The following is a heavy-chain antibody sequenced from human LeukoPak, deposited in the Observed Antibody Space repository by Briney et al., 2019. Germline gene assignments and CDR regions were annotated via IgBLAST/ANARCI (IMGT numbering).Heavy chain of an antibody. CDR2: VNSDGSDT. J-gene: IGHJ4*02. V-gene: IGHV3-74*01. CDR1: GLTFINHW. Sequence: PGESLRLSCAASGLTFINHWVHWVRQAPGKGLVWVSHVNSDGSDTTYADSVKGRFSISRDNAKNTLYLQMDSLRAEDTAIYYCVRDGDGDVEFDYWGQGALVTVSS. CDR3: VRDGDGDVEFDY. D-gene: IGHD7-27*01.